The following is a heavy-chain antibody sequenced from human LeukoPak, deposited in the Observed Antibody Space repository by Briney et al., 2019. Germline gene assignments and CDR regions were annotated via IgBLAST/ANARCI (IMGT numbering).Heavy chain of an antibody. CDR2: IYPRDGST. Sequence: ASVKVSCKASGYTFTSNYIHWVRQAPGQGLEWMGMIYPRDGSTSYAQKFQGRVTVTRDTSTSTVHMELSGLRSEDTAVYYCVREIRETVITRHYYYGIDVWGQGTTVTVSS. CDR3: VREIRETVITRHYYYGIDV. V-gene: IGHV1-46*01. D-gene: IGHD1-7*01. J-gene: IGHJ6*02. CDR1: GYTFTSNY.